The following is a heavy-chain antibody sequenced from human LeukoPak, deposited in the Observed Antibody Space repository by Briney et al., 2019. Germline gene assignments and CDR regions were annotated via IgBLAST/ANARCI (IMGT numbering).Heavy chain of an antibody. CDR3: AASDYFHF. Sequence: GGPLRLSCVASGLSISNYWMHWVRLVPGKGLMWVSRIRVDGTNTTYADSVKGRFTVSGDNAKNTLYLQMNSLRAEDTAVYYCAASDYFHFWGQGTLVSVSS. CDR1: GLSISNYW. CDR2: IRVDGTNT. J-gene: IGHJ4*02. V-gene: IGHV3-74*01.